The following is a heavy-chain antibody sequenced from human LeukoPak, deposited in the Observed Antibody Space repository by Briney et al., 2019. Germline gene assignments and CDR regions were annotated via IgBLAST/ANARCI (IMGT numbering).Heavy chain of an antibody. J-gene: IGHJ5*02. CDR3: ARRGFDP. CDR2: INHSGST. CDR1: GGSFSGYF. V-gene: IGHV4-34*01. Sequence: PSETLSLTCAVYGGSFSGYFWSWIRQPPGKGLEWIGEINHSGSTNYNPSLKSRVTISVDTSKNQFSLKLSSVTAADTAVYYCARRGFDPWGQGTLVTVSS.